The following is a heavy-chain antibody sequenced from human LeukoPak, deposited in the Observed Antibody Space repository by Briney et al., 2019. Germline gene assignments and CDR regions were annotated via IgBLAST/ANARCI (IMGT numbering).Heavy chain of an antibody. J-gene: IGHJ4*02. CDR3: ARLDSSSWTIDY. CDR1: GGSISSYY. D-gene: IGHD6-13*01. Sequence: PSETLSLTCTVSGGSISSYYWSWIRQPPGKGLEWIGYIYYSGSTNYNPSLKSRVTISVDTSKNQFSLKLSSVTAADTAVYYCARLDSSSWTIDYWGQGTLVTVSS. V-gene: IGHV4-59*08. CDR2: IYYSGST.